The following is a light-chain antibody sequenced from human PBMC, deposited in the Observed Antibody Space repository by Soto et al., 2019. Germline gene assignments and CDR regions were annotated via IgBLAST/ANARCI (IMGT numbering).Light chain of an antibody. CDR2: EVT. J-gene: IGLJ1*01. CDR3: SSYTSSNTPYV. Sequence: QSVLTQPASVSGSPGQSITISCTGSSSDVGGYNFVSWYQHHPGKPPKLILYEVTTRPSGVSSRFSGSKSGNTASLTISGLQADDEANYYCSSYTSSNTPYVFGTGTKVTVL. V-gene: IGLV2-14*01. CDR1: SSDVGGYNF.